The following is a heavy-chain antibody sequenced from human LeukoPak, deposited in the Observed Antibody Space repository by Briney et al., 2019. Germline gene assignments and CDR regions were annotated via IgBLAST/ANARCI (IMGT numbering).Heavy chain of an antibody. Sequence: GGSLRLSCAASGVTLSPYAVHWVRQAPGKGLEWVGVISYDGSNTYYADSVKGRFTISRDNSKNTLYLQMNSLRVEDTAVYYCARDRSSSVCDSSGYYFSYLDYWGQGTLVTVSS. J-gene: IGHJ4*02. D-gene: IGHD3-22*01. CDR2: ISYDGSNT. CDR3: ARDRSSSVCDSSGYYFSYLDY. CDR1: GVTLSPYA. V-gene: IGHV3-30*04.